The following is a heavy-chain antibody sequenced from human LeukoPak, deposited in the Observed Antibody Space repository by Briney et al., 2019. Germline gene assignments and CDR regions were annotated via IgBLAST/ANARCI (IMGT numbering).Heavy chain of an antibody. CDR2: INTNTGNP. V-gene: IGHV7-4-1*02. CDR1: GYTFTDYA. J-gene: IGHJ5*02. CDR3: ARDSSVVVPAAMYH. D-gene: IGHD2-2*01. Sequence: ASVKVSCKASGYTFTDYAISWVRQAPGQGLEWMGWINTNTGNPTYAQGFTGRFVFSLDTSVSTAYLQINSLKAEDTAVYYCARDSSVVVPAAMYHWGQGTLVTVSS.